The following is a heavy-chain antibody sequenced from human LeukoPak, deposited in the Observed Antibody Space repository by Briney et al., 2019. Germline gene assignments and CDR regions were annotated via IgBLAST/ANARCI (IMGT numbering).Heavy chain of an antibody. CDR2: ISGSGDTT. V-gene: IGHV3-23*01. CDR3: AKESPPFTTLNGFDM. J-gene: IGHJ3*02. CDR1: GFTFSSYA. D-gene: IGHD1-14*01. Sequence: GGSLRLSCAASGFTFSSYAMSWVRQAPGKGLEWVSVISGSGDTTNYADSVKGRFTISRDNSRNTLYLQMNRLRAEDTAVYYCAKESPPFTTLNGFDMWGQGTMVTVSS.